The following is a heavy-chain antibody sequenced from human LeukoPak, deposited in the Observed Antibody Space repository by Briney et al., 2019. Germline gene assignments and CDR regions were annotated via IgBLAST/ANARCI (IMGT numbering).Heavy chain of an antibody. V-gene: IGHV3-48*03. CDR2: TNGGGNFN. D-gene: IGHD1-26*01. CDR3: AKEIPLARGDAFDI. J-gene: IGHJ3*02. Sequence: PGGSVRLSCEGSGFTFSTSEINWVRQAPGKGLEWIPYTNGGGNFNFYADSVKGRFKISRDNAKNFLYLQMNGLRAEDTATYYCAKEIPLARGDAFDIWGQGTLVIVSS. CDR1: GFTFSTSE.